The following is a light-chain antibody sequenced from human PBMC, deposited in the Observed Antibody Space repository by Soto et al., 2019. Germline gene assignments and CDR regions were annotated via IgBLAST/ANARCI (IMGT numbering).Light chain of an antibody. Sequence: QSVLTQPPSASGAPGQRVTISCTGSSSNIGAGYDVHWYQQLPGTAPKLLIYGNSNRPSGVPDRFSGSKSGTSASLAITGLQAEDEADYYCQSYDNILSGPLFGGGTKLTVL. CDR2: GNS. CDR1: SSNIGAGYD. CDR3: QSYDNILSGPL. V-gene: IGLV1-40*01. J-gene: IGLJ3*02.